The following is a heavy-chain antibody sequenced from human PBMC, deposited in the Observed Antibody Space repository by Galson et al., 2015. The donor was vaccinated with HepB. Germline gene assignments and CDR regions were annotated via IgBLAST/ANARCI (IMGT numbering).Heavy chain of an antibody. J-gene: IGHJ6*02. V-gene: IGHV3-33*01. CDR2: IRYDGSNK. CDR3: ARDDSPDYGGTPPTRLDV. CDR1: GFTFSSYG. D-gene: IGHD4-23*01. Sequence: SLRLSCAASGFTFSSYGMHWVRQAPGKGLEWVAVIRYDGSNKYYADSVKGRFTISRDNSKNTLYLQMNSLRAEDTAVYYCARDDSPDYGGTPPTRLDVWGQGTTVTVSS.